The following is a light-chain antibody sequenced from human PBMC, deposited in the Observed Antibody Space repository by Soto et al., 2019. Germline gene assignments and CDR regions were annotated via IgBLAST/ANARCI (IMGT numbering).Light chain of an antibody. V-gene: IGKV3-20*01. J-gene: IGKJ1*01. CDR3: QQYGRSPWT. Sequence: EIVLTQSPGTLSLSPGERVTLSCRASQSVSSSYLAWYQQKTGQAPRLLFYGASSRATGIPDRFSGSGSGTDFILTISRLEPDDFAVYYCQQYGRSPWTFGQGTKVDNK. CDR1: QSVSSSY. CDR2: GAS.